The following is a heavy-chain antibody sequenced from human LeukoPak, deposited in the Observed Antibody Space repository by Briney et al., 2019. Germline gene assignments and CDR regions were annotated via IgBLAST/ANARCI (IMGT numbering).Heavy chain of an antibody. V-gene: IGHV4-59*01. J-gene: IGHJ4*02. CDR1: GGALSGYY. D-gene: IGHD2-8*02. CDR2: ISYSGST. Sequence: SETLSLTCTVSGGALSGYYWSWIRQPPGKELEWIGHISYSGSTRYNSSLNSRVTISVDTSKNQFSLKLTSVTAADTAVYYCARFTGTYLAYWGQGILVTVSS. CDR3: ARFTGTYLAY.